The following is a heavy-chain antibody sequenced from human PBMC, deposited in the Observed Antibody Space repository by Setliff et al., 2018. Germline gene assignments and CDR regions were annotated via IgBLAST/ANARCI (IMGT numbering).Heavy chain of an antibody. CDR2: IYYTGST. V-gene: IGHV4-59*11. Sequence: LSLTCTVAGVSISSHYWSWVRQPPGKGLECIGDIYYTGSTKYNPSLWSRLTMSIDTSKKQFSLRLTSVSAADTAVYYCARLRKSTPHWYFDLWGRGTLVTVSS. CDR3: ARLRKSTPHWYFDL. CDR1: GVSISSHY. J-gene: IGHJ2*01.